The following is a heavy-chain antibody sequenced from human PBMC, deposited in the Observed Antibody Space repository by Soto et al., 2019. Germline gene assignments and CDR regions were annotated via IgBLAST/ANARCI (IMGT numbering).Heavy chain of an antibody. CDR1: GFTFSSYS. CDR3: AGLDCSGGSCYLIDP. J-gene: IGHJ5*02. V-gene: IGHV3-21*06. CDR2: ISSSSSYI. Sequence: EVQLVESGGGLVKPGGSLRLSCAASGFTFSSYSMNCVRQAPGKGLEWVSTISSSSSYIYYADSVKGRFTISRDNAKNYLYLQMSGLRAEDTAVYYCAGLDCSGGSCYLIDPWGEGSLVAVSS. D-gene: IGHD2-15*01.